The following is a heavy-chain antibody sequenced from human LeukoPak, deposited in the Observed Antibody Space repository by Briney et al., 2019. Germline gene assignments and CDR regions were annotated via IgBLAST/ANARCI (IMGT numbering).Heavy chain of an antibody. CDR3: VSTERCSTTCPLDY. J-gene: IGHJ4*02. V-gene: IGHV4-34*01. D-gene: IGHD2-2*01. CDR2: INHSGST. Sequence: KTSETLSLTCAVCGGSFRGYYWSWIRQPPGKGLEWIGEINHSGSTNYNPSLKSRVTISLDTSMKKFSLKLNSVTAADTAVYYCVSTERCSTTCPLDYWGQGTLVTVSS. CDR1: GGSFRGYY.